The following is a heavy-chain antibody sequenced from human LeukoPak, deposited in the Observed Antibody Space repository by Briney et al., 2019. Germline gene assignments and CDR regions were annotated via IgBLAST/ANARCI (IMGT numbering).Heavy chain of an antibody. CDR2: IYYSGST. CDR1: GGSISSSNYY. J-gene: IGHJ4*02. V-gene: IGHV4-39*01. CDR3: ARHASVSGNWPRPLHY. D-gene: IGHD3-3*01. Sequence: SETLSLTCTVSGGSISSSNYYWGWVRQPPGKGLEWIANIYYSGSTYYSPSLRSRVTISVDTSKNQFSLKLTSVTAADTAVYYCARHASVSGNWPRPLHYWGQGRLGTVSS.